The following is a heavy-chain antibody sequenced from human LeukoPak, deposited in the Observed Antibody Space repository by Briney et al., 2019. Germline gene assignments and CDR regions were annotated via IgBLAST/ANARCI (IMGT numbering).Heavy chain of an antibody. CDR1: GFTFDDYT. CDR3: AKDKSVIVTGGAFDY. J-gene: IGHJ4*02. V-gene: IGHV3-43*01. D-gene: IGHD3-16*02. Sequence: GGSLRLSCAASGFTFDDYTMHWVHQAPGKGLEWVSLISWDGGSTYYADSVKGRFTISRDNSINSLYLQMNSLRTEDTALYYCAKDKSVIVTGGAFDYWGQGTLVTVSS. CDR2: ISWDGGST.